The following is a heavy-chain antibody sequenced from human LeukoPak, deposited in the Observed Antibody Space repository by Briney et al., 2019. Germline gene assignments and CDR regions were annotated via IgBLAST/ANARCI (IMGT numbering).Heavy chain of an antibody. Sequence: ASVKVSCKASGYTFTSYAIQWVRQAPGQRLEWMGWILTGNGNTKYSHKFQDRATRTRDTSARTVYMELSSLRSEDTAVCNSARDACSWSCFDYWGQGILVTVSS. V-gene: IGHV1-3*04. D-gene: IGHD2-8*01. J-gene: IGHJ4*02. CDR2: ILTGNGNT. CDR3: ARDACSWSCFDY. CDR1: GYTFTSYA.